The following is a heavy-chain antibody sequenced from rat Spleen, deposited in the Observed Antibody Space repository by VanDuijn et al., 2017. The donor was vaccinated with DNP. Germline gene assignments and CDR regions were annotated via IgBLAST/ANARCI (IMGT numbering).Heavy chain of an antibody. V-gene: IGHV5-17*01. D-gene: IGHD4-3*01. CDR3: AKNSGYYFDY. J-gene: IGHJ2*01. CDR2: ISTSGSRT. CDR1: GYIFGDYA. Sequence: EVQLVESGGGLVQPGRSLKLSCVVSGYIFGDYAMAWVRQAPKKGLEWVATISTSGSRTYYPDSVKGRFTISRDNAKSSLYLQMNSLKSEDTATYYCAKNSGYYFDYWGQGVMVTVSS.